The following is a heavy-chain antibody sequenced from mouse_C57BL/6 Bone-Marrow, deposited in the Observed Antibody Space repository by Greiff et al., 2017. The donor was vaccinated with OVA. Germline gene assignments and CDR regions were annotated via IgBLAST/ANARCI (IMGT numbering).Heavy chain of an antibody. CDR1: GYTFTSYW. V-gene: IGHV1-55*01. Sequence: QVQLKQPGAELVKPGASVKMSCKASGYTFTSYWITWVKQRPGQGLEWIGDIYPGSGSTNYNEKFKSKATLTVDTSSSTAYMQLSSLTSEDSAVYYCAREVNYDGYYYFDYWGQGTTLTVSS. D-gene: IGHD2-3*01. J-gene: IGHJ2*01. CDR3: AREVNYDGYYYFDY. CDR2: IYPGSGST.